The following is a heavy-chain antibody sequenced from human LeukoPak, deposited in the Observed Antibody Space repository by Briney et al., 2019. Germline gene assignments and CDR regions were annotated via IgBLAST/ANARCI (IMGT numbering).Heavy chain of an antibody. J-gene: IGHJ3*02. CDR1: GYTFTGYY. CDR3: ATQWEPKGNAFDI. Sequence: ASVKVSCKASGYTFTGYYMHWVRQAPGQGLEWMGWINPNSGGTNYAQKFQGRVTMTRDTSISTAYMELSRLRSDDTAVYYCATQWEPKGNAFDIWGQGTMVTVSS. D-gene: IGHD1-26*01. V-gene: IGHV1-2*02. CDR2: INPNSGGT.